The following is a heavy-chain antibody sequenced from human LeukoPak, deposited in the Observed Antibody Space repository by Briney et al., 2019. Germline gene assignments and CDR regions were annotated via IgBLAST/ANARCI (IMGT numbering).Heavy chain of an antibody. Sequence: PGGSLRLSCAASGFTFSSYAMSWVRQAPGKGLEWVSAISGSGDSTYYTDSVKGRFTISRDNSKNTLYLQMNSLRAEDTAVYYCAIAGGNTAYNHWGQGTLVTVSS. CDR3: AIAGGNTAYNH. CDR2: ISGSGDST. V-gene: IGHV3-23*01. J-gene: IGHJ5*02. CDR1: GFTFSSYA. D-gene: IGHD3-16*01.